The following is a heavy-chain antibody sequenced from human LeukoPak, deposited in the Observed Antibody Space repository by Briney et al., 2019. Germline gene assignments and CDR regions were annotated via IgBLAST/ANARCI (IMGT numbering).Heavy chain of an antibody. Sequence: GGSLRLSCAASGFTFSSYAMSWVRQAPGKGLEWVSAISGSGGSTYYADSVKGRFTISRDNSRNTLYLQMNSLRAEDTAVYYCANGQTYYDFLFDPWGQGTLVTVSS. CDR1: GFTFSSYA. CDR2: ISGSGGST. V-gene: IGHV3-23*01. D-gene: IGHD3-3*01. CDR3: ANGQTYYDFLFDP. J-gene: IGHJ5*02.